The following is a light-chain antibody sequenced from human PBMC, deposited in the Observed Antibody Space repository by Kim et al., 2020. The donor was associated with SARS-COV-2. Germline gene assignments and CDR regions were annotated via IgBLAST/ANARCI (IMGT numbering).Light chain of an antibody. J-gene: IGLJ3*02. V-gene: IGLV2-14*03. CDR3: SSYTSSSTFV. CDR2: DVR. CDR1: SSDVGTYNY. Sequence: GQSFTTSCTGTSSDVGTYNYVSWYQQHPGKAPQLLIYDVRKRPSGVSDRFSGSKSGNTASLTISGLQAEDEADYYCSSYTSSSTFVFGGGTQLTVL.